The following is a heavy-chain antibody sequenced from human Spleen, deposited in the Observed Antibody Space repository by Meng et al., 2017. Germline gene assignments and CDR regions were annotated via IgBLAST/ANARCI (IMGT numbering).Heavy chain of an antibody. D-gene: IGHD3-10*01. Sequence: KVSCKGSGYSFTSYWIGWVRQMPGKGLEWMGIIYPGDSGTRYSPYFQGQVTISADKSISTAYLQWSSLMASDTAMYYCAKPRYYYASGSYYHFDFWGQGTLVTVSS. CDR1: GYSFTSYW. CDR2: IYPGDSGT. V-gene: IGHV5-51*01. J-gene: IGHJ4*02. CDR3: AKPRYYYASGSYYHFDF.